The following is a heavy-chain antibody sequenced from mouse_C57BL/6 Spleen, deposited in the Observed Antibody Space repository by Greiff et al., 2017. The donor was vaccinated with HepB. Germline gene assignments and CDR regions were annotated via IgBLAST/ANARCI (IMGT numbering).Heavy chain of an antibody. J-gene: IGHJ1*03. D-gene: IGHD1-1*01. V-gene: IGHV1-18*01. Sequence: VQLQQSGPELVKPGASVKIPCKASGYTFTDYNMDWVKQSHGKSLEWIGDINPNNGGTIYNQKFKGKATLTVDKSSSTAYMELRSLTSEDTAVYYCARLILRFPWYFDVWGTGTTVTVSS. CDR1: GYTFTDYN. CDR2: INPNNGGT. CDR3: ARLILRFPWYFDV.